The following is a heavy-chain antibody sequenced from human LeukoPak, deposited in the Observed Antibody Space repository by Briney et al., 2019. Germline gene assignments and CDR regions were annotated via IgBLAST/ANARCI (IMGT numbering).Heavy chain of an antibody. D-gene: IGHD7-27*01. CDR2: LHESRRT. CDR3: ARSQSVWAAPGFDI. Sequence: SKTLSLTCPVYTGSLSGYSWTWIRQTPGKGLEWIGELHESRRTDYNPSLKSRVTISRDTSKNQFSLTLTSVTAADTAVYYCARSQSVWAAPGFDIWGQGTLVTVS. CDR1: TGSLSGYS. V-gene: IGHV4-34*01. J-gene: IGHJ3*02.